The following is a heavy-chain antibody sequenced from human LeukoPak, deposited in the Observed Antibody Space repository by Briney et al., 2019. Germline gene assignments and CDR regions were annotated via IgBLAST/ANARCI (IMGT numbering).Heavy chain of an antibody. CDR1: GGSISSYY. D-gene: IGHD6-13*01. Sequence: SETLSLTCTVSGGSISSYYWSWIRQPPGKGLEWIGYIIYSASTNYNPSLKSRVTISVATSKNQFSLKLSSVTAADTAVYYCARVRGSSWHDYYYYYGMDVWGQGTTVTVS. CDR3: ARVRGSSWHDYYYYYGMDV. V-gene: IGHV4-59*01. J-gene: IGHJ6*02. CDR2: IIYSAST.